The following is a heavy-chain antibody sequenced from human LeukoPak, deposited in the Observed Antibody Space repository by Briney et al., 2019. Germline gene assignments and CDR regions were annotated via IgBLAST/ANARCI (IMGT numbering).Heavy chain of an antibody. CDR3: ARDPYNGAYSEGYYYYYMDV. V-gene: IGHV3-30*02. CDR2: IRYDGSNK. CDR1: GFTFDDYA. J-gene: IGHJ6*03. D-gene: IGHD1-1*01. Sequence: GGSLRLSCAASGFTFDDYAMHWVRQAPGKGLEWVAFIRYDGSNKYYADSVKGRFTISRDNSKNTLYLQMNSLRVEDTAIYYCARDPYNGAYSEGYYYYYMDVWGKGTTVTVSS.